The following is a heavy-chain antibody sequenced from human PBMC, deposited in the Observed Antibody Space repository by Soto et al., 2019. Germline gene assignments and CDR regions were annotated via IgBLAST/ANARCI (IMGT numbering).Heavy chain of an antibody. CDR2: IYYSGST. Sequence: SETLSLTCTVSGGSISSGGYYWSWIRQHPGKGLEWIGYIYYSGSTYYSPSLKSRVTISVDTSKNQFSLKLSSVTAADTAVYYCARDSPNYYGSGSRELYYYYGMDVWGQGTTFTVSS. CDR3: ARDSPNYYGSGSRELYYYYGMDV. CDR1: GGSISSGGYY. D-gene: IGHD3-10*01. V-gene: IGHV4-31*03. J-gene: IGHJ6*02.